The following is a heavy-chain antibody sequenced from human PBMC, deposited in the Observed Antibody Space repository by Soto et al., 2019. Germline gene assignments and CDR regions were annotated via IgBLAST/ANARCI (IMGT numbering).Heavy chain of an antibody. J-gene: IGHJ3*02. D-gene: IGHD2-2*01. Sequence: QLQLQESGPGLVKPSETLSLTCTVSGGSISSSSYYWGWIRQPPGEGLEWIGSIYYSGSTYYNPSLKSRVTTSVDTSKNQFSLKLSSVTAADTAVYYCARPAAVVVVPAANYDAFDIWGQGTMVTVSS. V-gene: IGHV4-39*01. CDR2: IYYSGST. CDR3: ARPAAVVVVPAANYDAFDI. CDR1: GGSISSSSYY.